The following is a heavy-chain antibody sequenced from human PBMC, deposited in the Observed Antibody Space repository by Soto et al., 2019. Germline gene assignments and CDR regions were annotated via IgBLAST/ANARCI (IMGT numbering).Heavy chain of an antibody. CDR2: ISSSSSYI. V-gene: IGHV3-21*01. CDR1: GFTFSSYS. D-gene: IGHD1-26*01. J-gene: IGHJ4*02. CDR3: ARIVGATSRFDY. Sequence: PVGSLRLSCAASGFTFSSYSMNWVRQAPGKGLEWVSSISSSSSYIYYADSVKGRFTISRDNAKNSLYLQMNSLRAEDTAVYYCARIVGATSRFDYWGQGTLVTVSS.